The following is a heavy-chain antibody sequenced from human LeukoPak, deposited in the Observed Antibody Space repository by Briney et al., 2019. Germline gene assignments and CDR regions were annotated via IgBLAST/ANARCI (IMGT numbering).Heavy chain of an antibody. Sequence: GGSLRLSCAASGFTFSSYAMHWVRQAPGKGLEWVAVISYDGSNKYYADSVKGRFTISRDNSKNTLYLQMNSLRAEDTAVYYCAKDLSGYDTYGFDYWGQGTLVTVSS. CDR3: AKDLSGYDTYGFDY. D-gene: IGHD5-12*01. V-gene: IGHV3-30*04. CDR1: GFTFSSYA. CDR2: ISYDGSNK. J-gene: IGHJ4*02.